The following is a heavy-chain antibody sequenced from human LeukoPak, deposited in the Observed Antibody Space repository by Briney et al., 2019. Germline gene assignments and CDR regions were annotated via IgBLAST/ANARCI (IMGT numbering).Heavy chain of an antibody. Sequence: ASVKVSCKASGGTFSSYAISWVRQAPGQGLEWMGGIIPIFGTANYAQKFQGRVTITADESTSTAYMELSSLRSEDTAVYYCARLRYQLLLTTGWFDPWGQGTLVSVSS. CDR2: IIPIFGTA. D-gene: IGHD2-2*01. CDR3: ARLRYQLLLTTGWFDP. V-gene: IGHV1-69*13. J-gene: IGHJ5*02. CDR1: GGTFSSYA.